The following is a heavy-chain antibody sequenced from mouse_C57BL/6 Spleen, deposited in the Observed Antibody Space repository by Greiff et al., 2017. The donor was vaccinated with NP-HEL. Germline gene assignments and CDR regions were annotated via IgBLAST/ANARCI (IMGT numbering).Heavy chain of an antibody. CDR2: INPGSGGT. CDR1: GYAFTNYL. Sequence: VQLQQSGAELVRPGTSVKVSCKASGYAFTNYLIEWVKQRPGQGLEWIGVINPGSGGTNYNEKFKGKATLTADKSSSTAYMQLSSLTSEDSAVYFCARDDYDGKYFDYWGQGTTLTVSS. D-gene: IGHD2-4*01. CDR3: ARDDYDGKYFDY. J-gene: IGHJ2*01. V-gene: IGHV1-54*01.